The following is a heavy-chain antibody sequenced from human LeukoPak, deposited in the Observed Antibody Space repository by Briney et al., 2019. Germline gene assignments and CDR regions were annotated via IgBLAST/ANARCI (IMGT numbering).Heavy chain of an antibody. Sequence: GGSLRLSCAASGFTFSSYAMSWVRQAPGKGLEWVSAISGSGGSTYYADSVKGRFTISRDNSKNTLYLQMNSLRAEDTAVYYCAKEPSSGWNPTRNFDYWGQGTLVTVSS. D-gene: IGHD6-19*01. CDR2: ISGSGGST. CDR1: GFTFSSYA. CDR3: AKEPSSGWNPTRNFDY. V-gene: IGHV3-23*01. J-gene: IGHJ4*02.